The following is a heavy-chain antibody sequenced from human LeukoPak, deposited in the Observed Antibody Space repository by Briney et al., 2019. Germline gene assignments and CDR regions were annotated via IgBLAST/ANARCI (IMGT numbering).Heavy chain of an antibody. J-gene: IGHJ3*02. Sequence: PGGSLRLSCAASGFTFSDYYMSWIRQAPGKGLEWVSFISSCSSSIYYADSMKGRFTISRDNAKNSVYLQMNSLRAEDTAVYYCARGLGYCSGGSCPRRAFDIWGQGTVVTVSS. CDR1: GFTFSDYY. D-gene: IGHD2-15*01. CDR3: ARGLGYCSGGSCPRRAFDI. CDR2: ISSCSSSI. V-gene: IGHV3-11*01.